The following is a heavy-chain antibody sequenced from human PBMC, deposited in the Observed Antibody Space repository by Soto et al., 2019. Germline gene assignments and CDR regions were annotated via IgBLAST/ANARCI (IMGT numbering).Heavy chain of an antibody. CDR3: ARVGEMGTVTKGYYYYMDV. CDR2: IIPILGVA. Sequence: QVQLVQSGAEVKKPGSSVKVSCKASGDTFSNHTISWVRQAPGQGLEWMGRIIPILGVANYAQKFQGRVTITADKSTSTAYMELSSLRSADTAVYYCARVGEMGTVTKGYYYYMDVWGKGTTVTVSS. D-gene: IGHD4-17*01. J-gene: IGHJ6*03. V-gene: IGHV1-69*04. CDR1: GDTFSNHT.